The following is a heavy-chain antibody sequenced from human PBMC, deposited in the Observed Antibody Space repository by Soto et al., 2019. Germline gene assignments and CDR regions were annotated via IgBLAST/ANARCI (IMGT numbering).Heavy chain of an antibody. D-gene: IGHD3-10*01. V-gene: IGHV4-61*01. J-gene: IGHJ4*02. CDR1: GGSVSSGSYY. Sequence: SETLSLTCTVSGGSVSSGSYYWSWIRQPPGKGLEWIGYIYYSGSTNYNPSLKSRVTISVDTSKNQFSLKLGSVTAAETAVYYGARERITMVRGVIIGGDFDYWGQGTLVTVSS. CDR3: ARERITMVRGVIIGGDFDY. CDR2: IYYSGST.